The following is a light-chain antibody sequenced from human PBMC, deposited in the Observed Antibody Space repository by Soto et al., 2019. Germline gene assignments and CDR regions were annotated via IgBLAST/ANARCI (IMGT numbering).Light chain of an antibody. CDR2: SAS. CDR1: QTVITY. CDR3: QQRDSWPLT. J-gene: IGKJ4*01. Sequence: EIVLTQSPAILSLSPGERATLYFSTNQTVITYLAWYQHKTGQAPRLLIYSASKRATGIPARFSGSGSGTDFTLTISSLEPEDFAFYYCQQRDSWPLTFGGGTKVDIK. V-gene: IGKV3-11*01.